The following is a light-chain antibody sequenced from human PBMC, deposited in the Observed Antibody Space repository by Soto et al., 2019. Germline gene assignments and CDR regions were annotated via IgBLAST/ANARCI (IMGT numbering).Light chain of an antibody. J-gene: IGKJ4*01. V-gene: IGKV3-11*01. CDR2: DAS. Sequence: EIVLTQSPATLSLSPGERATLSCRASQSVSSYLAWYQQKPGQAPRLLIYDASNRATGIPARFSGSGPGTDFTLTISSLEPDDFAVYYCQQRSDWPSTFGGGTKVQIK. CDR1: QSVSSY. CDR3: QQRSDWPST.